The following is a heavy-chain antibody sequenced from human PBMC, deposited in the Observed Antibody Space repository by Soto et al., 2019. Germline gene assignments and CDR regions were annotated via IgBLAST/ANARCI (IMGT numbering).Heavy chain of an antibody. Sequence: QLQLQESGPGLVKPSETLSLTCTVSGGSISSSSYYWGWIRQPPGKGLEWIGSIYYSGNTYYNPSLKSRVTISVDTSKNQFSLKLSSVTAADTAVYYCARQTTVVTPFLVMDVWGQGTTVTVSS. CDR2: IYYSGNT. J-gene: IGHJ6*02. D-gene: IGHD4-17*01. CDR3: ARQTTVVTPFLVMDV. V-gene: IGHV4-39*01. CDR1: GGSISSSSYY.